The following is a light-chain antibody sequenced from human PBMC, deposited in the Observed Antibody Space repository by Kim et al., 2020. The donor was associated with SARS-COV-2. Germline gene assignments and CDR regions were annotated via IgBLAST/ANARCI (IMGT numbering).Light chain of an antibody. Sequence: EIVLTQSPVTLSLSPGERATLSCRASQSINKYLAWYQQRPGQAPRLLISDASNRATGIPARFSGSGSGTDFTLTISTLETEDFAVYFCQQADNWPPTFGQGTRLEIK. CDR3: QQADNWPPT. V-gene: IGKV3-11*01. CDR1: QSINKY. J-gene: IGKJ5*01. CDR2: DAS.